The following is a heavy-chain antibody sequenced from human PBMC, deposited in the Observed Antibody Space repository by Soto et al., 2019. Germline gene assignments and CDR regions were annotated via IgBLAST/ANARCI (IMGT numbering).Heavy chain of an antibody. CDR2: INAGNGNT. V-gene: IGHV1-3*01. CDR1: GYTXTSYA. J-gene: IGHJ4*02. D-gene: IGHD6-19*01. Sequence: XKVSFRATGYTXTSYAMHLVRQAPGQKLEWMGWINAGNGNTKYSQKFQGRVTITRDTSAITAYMELSSLRSEDTDVYYCARVARIAVAGLDYWGQGLLLTVSS. CDR3: ARVARIAVAGLDY.